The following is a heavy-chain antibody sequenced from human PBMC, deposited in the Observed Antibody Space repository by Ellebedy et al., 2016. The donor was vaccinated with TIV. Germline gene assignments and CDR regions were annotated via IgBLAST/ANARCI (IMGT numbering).Heavy chain of an antibody. Sequence: SETLSLTXAVYGVSFSGYYWSWIRQPPGKGLEWIGEINHSGSTNYNPSLKSRVTISVDTSKNQFSLKLSSVTAADTAVYYCARALYCSSTSCHFDYWGQGTLVTVSS. V-gene: IGHV4-34*01. CDR3: ARALYCSSTSCHFDY. D-gene: IGHD2-2*01. J-gene: IGHJ4*02. CDR1: GVSFSGYY. CDR2: INHSGST.